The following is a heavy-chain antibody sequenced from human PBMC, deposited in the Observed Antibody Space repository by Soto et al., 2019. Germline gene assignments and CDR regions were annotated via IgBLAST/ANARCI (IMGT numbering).Heavy chain of an antibody. CDR2: ISDSGTGT. D-gene: IGHD3-22*01. CDR3: AKDNTVVIRDAFDI. V-gene: IGHV3-23*01. Sequence: EVQILESGGGLVQPGGSLRLSCAASGFTFSSYAMYWVRQAPGKGLAWVSGISDSGTGTYYADSVKGRFTISRDNSKNTVYLQMKSLRAEDTAVYYWAKDNTVVIRDAFDIWGQGTMVNFSS. J-gene: IGHJ3*02. CDR1: GFTFSSYA.